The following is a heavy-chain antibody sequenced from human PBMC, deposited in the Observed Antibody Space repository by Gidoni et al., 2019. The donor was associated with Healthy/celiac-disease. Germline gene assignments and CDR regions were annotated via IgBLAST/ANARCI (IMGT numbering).Heavy chain of an antibody. Sequence: QVQLVESGGGLVTPGGSLRLSCAASGFTFSDYYMSWIRPAPGKGLEWVSYISSSGSTIYYADSVKGRFTIARDNAKNSRYLQMNSLRAEDTAVYYCARELVYGDYSWFDPWGQGTLVTVSS. CDR1: GFTFSDYY. D-gene: IGHD4-17*01. CDR2: ISSSGSTI. CDR3: ARELVYGDYSWFDP. J-gene: IGHJ5*02. V-gene: IGHV3-11*01.